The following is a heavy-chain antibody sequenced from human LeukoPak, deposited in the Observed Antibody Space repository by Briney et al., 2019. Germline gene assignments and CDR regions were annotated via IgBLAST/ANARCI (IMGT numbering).Heavy chain of an antibody. V-gene: IGHV4-34*01. CDR3: ARATDILTGYWGHRFDP. CDR2: INHSGST. CDR1: GGSFSGYY. D-gene: IGHD3-9*01. Sequence: SEALSLTCAVYGGSFSGYYWSWIRQPPGKGLEWVGEINHSGSTNYNPPLKSRVTISVDTSKNQFSLKLSSVTAADTAVYYCARATDILTGYWGHRFDPWGQGTLVTVSS. J-gene: IGHJ5*02.